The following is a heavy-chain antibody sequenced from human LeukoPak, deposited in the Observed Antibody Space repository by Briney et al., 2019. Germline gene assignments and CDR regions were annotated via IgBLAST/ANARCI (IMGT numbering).Heavy chain of an antibody. CDR3: AKQSYARSLGE. D-gene: IGHD3-10*02. J-gene: IGHJ4*02. CDR1: GFPFSDFS. Sequence: GGSLRLSCATSGFPFSDFSMTWVRQAPGKGLEWISTTNSGGTTTYYAESVKGRFTNSRDNFKNALYLQMSSLRVEDTAIYYCAKQSYARSLGEGGPGTLVTVSS. V-gene: IGHV3-23*01. CDR2: TNSGGTTT.